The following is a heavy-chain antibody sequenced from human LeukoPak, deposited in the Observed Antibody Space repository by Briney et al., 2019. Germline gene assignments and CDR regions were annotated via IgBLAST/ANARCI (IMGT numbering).Heavy chain of an antibody. J-gene: IGHJ6*03. Sequence: ASVKVSCKASGYTFTGYGISWVRQAPGQGLEWMGWISAYNGNTNYAQKLQGRVTMTTDTSTSTAYMELRRLRSDDTAVYYCARESEYYDFWSGYYGYYYYYMDVWGKGTTVTVSS. CDR2: ISAYNGNT. D-gene: IGHD3-3*01. CDR3: ARESEYYDFWSGYYGYYYYYMDV. V-gene: IGHV1-18*01. CDR1: GYTFTGYG.